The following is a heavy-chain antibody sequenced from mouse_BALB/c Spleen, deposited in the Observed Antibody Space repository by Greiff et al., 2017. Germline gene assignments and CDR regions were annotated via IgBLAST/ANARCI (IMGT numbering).Heavy chain of an antibody. D-gene: IGHD1-1*02. J-gene: IGHJ4*01. V-gene: IGHV5-6-2*01. CDR2: INSNGGST. CDR1: GFTFSSYY. Sequence: EVKLMESGGGLVKLGGSLKLSCAASGFTFSSYYMSWVRQTPEKRLELVAAINSNGGSTYYPDTVKGRFTISRDNAKNTLYLQMSSLKSEDTALYYCARHGGTPGYYAMDYWGQGTSVTVSS. CDR3: ARHGGTPGYYAMDY.